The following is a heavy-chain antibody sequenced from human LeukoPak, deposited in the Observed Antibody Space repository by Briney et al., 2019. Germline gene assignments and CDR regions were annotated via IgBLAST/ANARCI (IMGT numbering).Heavy chain of an antibody. V-gene: IGHV1-69*13. Sequence: SVKVFCKASGGTFSSYAISRVRQAPGQGLEWMGGIIPIFGTANYAQKFQGRVTITADESTSTAYMELSSLRSEDTAVYYCARGEGGDNHYFDYWGQGTLVTVSS. D-gene: IGHD2-21*01. CDR3: ARGEGGDNHYFDY. CDR2: IIPIFGTA. J-gene: IGHJ4*02. CDR1: GGTFSSYA.